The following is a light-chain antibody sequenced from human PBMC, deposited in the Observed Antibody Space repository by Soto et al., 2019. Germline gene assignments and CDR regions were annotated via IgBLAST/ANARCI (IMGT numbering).Light chain of an antibody. CDR1: SSDVGGYNY. CDR3: CSYAGSYTLV. J-gene: IGLJ2*01. Sequence: QSALTQPRSVSGSPGQSVTISCTGTSSDVGGYNYVSWYQQHPGKAPKLMIYDVSKRPSGVPDRFSGSKSGNTASLTISGLQAEDAADYYCCSYAGSYTLVFGGGPKLTV. V-gene: IGLV2-11*01. CDR2: DVS.